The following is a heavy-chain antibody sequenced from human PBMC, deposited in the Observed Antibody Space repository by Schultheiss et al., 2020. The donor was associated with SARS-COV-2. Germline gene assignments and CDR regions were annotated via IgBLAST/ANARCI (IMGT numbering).Heavy chain of an antibody. CDR2: ISAYNGNT. Sequence: ASVKVSCKASGGTFSSYGISWVRQAPGQGLEWMGWISAYNGNTNYAQKLQGRVTMTTDTSISTAYMELSRLRSDDTAVYYCARDRGSSSIFHFDGMDVWGQGTTVTVSS. D-gene: IGHD1-26*01. V-gene: IGHV1-18*01. J-gene: IGHJ6*02. CDR3: ARDRGSSSIFHFDGMDV. CDR1: GGTFSSYG.